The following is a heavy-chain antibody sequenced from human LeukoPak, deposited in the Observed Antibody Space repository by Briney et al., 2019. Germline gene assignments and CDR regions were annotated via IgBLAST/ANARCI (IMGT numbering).Heavy chain of an antibody. CDR1: VYTFTSYE. Sequence: ASVKVSCMASVYTFTSYEINWVRQATGQGVEWMGWMNPNSGNTGYAQKFQGRVTMTRNTSISTAYMELSSLRSEDTAVYYCARAYCSGGSCYVLLDYWGQGTLVTVSS. CDR3: ARAYCSGGSCYVLLDY. CDR2: MNPNSGNT. J-gene: IGHJ4*02. D-gene: IGHD2-15*01. V-gene: IGHV1-8*01.